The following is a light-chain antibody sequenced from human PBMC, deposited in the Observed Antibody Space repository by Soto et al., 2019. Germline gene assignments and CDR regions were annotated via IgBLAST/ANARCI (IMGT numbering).Light chain of an antibody. CDR3: SAWDDSLNGPV. J-gene: IGLJ3*02. CDR2: TND. Sequence: QSLLTQPPSASGTPGQTVTISCSGTRSNIGSNSVYWYQQLPGTAPKLLIHTNDQRPSGVPDRFSGSKSGTSASLAISGLRSEDETDYFCSAWDDSLNGPVFGGGTQLTVL. V-gene: IGLV1-47*02. CDR1: RSNIGSNS.